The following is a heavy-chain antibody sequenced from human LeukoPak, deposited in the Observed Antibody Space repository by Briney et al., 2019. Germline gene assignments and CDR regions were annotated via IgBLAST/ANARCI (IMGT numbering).Heavy chain of an antibody. CDR2: IYYSGST. Sequence: PSETLSLTCTVSGGSISSYYWSWIRQPPGKGLEWIGYIYYSGSTNYNPSLKSRVTISVDTSKNQFSLKLSSVSAADTAVYYCASVEGGNWTHFDYWGQGTLVTVSS. CDR3: ASVEGGNWTHFDY. D-gene: IGHD4-23*01. V-gene: IGHV4-59*01. CDR1: GGSISSYY. J-gene: IGHJ4*02.